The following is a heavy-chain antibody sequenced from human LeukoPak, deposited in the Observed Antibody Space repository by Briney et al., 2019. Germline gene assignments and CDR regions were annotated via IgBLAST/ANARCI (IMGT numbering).Heavy chain of an antibody. CDR1: GFSFSSYA. V-gene: IGHV3-23*01. CDR2: ISGTGDRT. D-gene: IGHD3-3*01. Sequence: GGSLRLSCAASGFSFSSYALTWVRLAPGKGLEWVSSISGTGDRTQYADSVKGRFTISRDNSKNTLYLQMSSLRAEDTAIYYCAKESSAVFGVFFGYSDYWGQGTLVTVSS. CDR3: AKESSAVFGVFFGYSDY. J-gene: IGHJ4*02.